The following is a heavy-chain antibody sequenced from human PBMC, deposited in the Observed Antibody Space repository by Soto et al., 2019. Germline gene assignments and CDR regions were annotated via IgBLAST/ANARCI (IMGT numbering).Heavy chain of an antibody. CDR1: GYTLTELS. V-gene: IGHV1-24*01. CDR2: FDPEDGET. Sequence: ASAKVSCKVSGYTLTELSMHWVRQAPGKGLEWMGGFDPEDGETIYAQKFQGRVTMTEDTSTDTAYMELSSLRSEDTAVYYCATDAAVADDAFDIWGQGTMVTVSS. CDR3: ATDAAVADDAFDI. J-gene: IGHJ3*02. D-gene: IGHD6-19*01.